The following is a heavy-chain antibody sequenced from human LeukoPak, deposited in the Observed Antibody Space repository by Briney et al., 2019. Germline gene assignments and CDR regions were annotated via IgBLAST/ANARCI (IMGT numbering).Heavy chain of an antibody. V-gene: IGHV1-46*01. CDR1: GYTLTSYY. Sequence: ASVKVSCKASGYTLTSYYMHWVRQAPGQGLEWMGIINPSGGSTSYAQKFQGRVTMTRDTSTSTVYMELSSLRSEDTAVYYCARSRSLGYCSSTSCFRFDYWGQGTLVTVSS. CDR3: ARSRSLGYCSSTSCFRFDY. CDR2: INPSGGST. J-gene: IGHJ4*02. D-gene: IGHD2-2*01.